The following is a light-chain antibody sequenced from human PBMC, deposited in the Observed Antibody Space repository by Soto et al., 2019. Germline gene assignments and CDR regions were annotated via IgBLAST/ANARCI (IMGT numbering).Light chain of an antibody. V-gene: IGKV3-20*01. CDR2: GAS. J-gene: IGKJ2*01. CDR3: QPYGSSPQT. CDR1: QSVSSSY. Sequence: EIVLTQSPGTLSLSPGERATLSCRASQSVSSSYLAWYQQKPGQAPRLLIYGASSRATGIPDMFSGSGSGTDFTLTISRLEPEDFAVYYCQPYGSSPQTFGQGTKLEIK.